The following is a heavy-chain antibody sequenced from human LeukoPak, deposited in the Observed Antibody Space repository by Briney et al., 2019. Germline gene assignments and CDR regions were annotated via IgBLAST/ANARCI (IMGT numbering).Heavy chain of an antibody. J-gene: IGHJ4*02. V-gene: IGHV1-46*01. D-gene: IGHD6-13*01. Sequence: ASVKVSFKASGYTFTSYYMHWVRQAPGQGLEWMGIINPSGGSTSYAQKFQGRVTMTRDTSTSTVYMELSSLRSEDTAVYYCARDPAAGFDYFDCWGQGTLVTVSS. CDR1: GYTFTSYY. CDR2: INPSGGST. CDR3: ARDPAAGFDYFDC.